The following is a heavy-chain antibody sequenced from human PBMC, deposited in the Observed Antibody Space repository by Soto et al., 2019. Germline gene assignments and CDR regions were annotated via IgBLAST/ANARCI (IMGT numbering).Heavy chain of an antibody. J-gene: IGHJ5*02. D-gene: IGHD3-22*01. Sequence: PSETLSLTCTVSGGSISSGGYYWSWIRQHPGKGLEWIGYIYYSGSTYYNPSLKSRVTISVDTSKNQFSLKLSSVTAADTAVYYCALEHYYDSSVFYSRGSWCDPWGQGTLGTVSS. CDR1: GGSISSGGYY. CDR2: IYYSGST. V-gene: IGHV4-31*03. CDR3: ALEHYYDSSVFYSRGSWCDP.